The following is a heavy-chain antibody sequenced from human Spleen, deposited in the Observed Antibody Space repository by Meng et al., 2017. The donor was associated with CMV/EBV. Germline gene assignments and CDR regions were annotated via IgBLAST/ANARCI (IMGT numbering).Heavy chain of an antibody. D-gene: IGHD6-13*01. CDR2: IYPGDSDT. CDR3: AREEYSSSWYGRFDF. J-gene: IGHJ4*02. Sequence: GESLKISCKGSGYSFSNYWIGWVRQMPGKGLEWMGIIYPGDSDTRYNPSFRGQVTISADKSITTAYLQWSSQKASDTAMYYCAREEYSSSWYGRFDFWGQGILVTVSS. V-gene: IGHV5-51*01. CDR1: GYSFSNYW.